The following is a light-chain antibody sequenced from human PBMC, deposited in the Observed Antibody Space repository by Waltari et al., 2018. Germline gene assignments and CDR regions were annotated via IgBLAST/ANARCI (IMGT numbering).Light chain of an antibody. CDR1: QSVSSN. J-gene: IGKJ4*01. V-gene: IGKV3-15*01. CDR3: QRYNNWPLT. CDR2: GAS. Sequence: EIVMTQSPATLSVSPGERATLSCRASQSVSSNLAWYQQIPGQAPRLLIYGASTRATGIPARFSGSGSGTEFTLTISSMQSEDFAVYYCQRYNNWPLTFGGGTKVEIK.